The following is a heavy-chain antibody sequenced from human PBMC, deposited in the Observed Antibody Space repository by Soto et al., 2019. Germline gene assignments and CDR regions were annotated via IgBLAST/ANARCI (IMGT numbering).Heavy chain of an antibody. CDR2: IYHSGST. CDR3: ARGTDGSGSYSYGMDV. J-gene: IGHJ6*02. Sequence: LSLPCAVSGIAITSSNWGSWGRQTPGKGLEWIGEIYHSGSTNYNPFLKSRVTISVDESKNQFSLKLNSVTAADTAVYCCARGTDGSGSYSYGMDVWGQGTTVTGSS. CDR1: GIAITSSNW. D-gene: IGHD3-10*01. V-gene: IGHV4-4*01.